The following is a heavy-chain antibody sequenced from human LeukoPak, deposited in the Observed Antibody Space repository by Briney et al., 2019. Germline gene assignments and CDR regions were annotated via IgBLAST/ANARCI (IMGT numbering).Heavy chain of an antibody. J-gene: IGHJ4*02. CDR1: GFTFSSYV. CDR2: ISGSDDRT. V-gene: IGHV3-23*01. CDR3: AKVQRSDFDMNFDS. Sequence: GSLRLSCAASGFTFSSYVMNWLRQAPGEGLEWVSTISGSDDRTFYADSVKGRFTISRDNSKNTVYLQMNSLRAGDTAVYYCAKVQRSDFDMNFDSWGQGTLVTASS. D-gene: IGHD5-12*01.